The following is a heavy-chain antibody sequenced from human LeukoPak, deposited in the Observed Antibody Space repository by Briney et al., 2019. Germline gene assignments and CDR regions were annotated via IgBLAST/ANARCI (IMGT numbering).Heavy chain of an antibody. CDR3: ARDLRILGDYDDSSGPGDY. J-gene: IGHJ4*02. CDR2: IIPIFGTA. D-gene: IGHD3-22*01. Sequence: AASVKVSCKASGGTFSSYAISWVRQAPGQGLEWMGGIIPIFGTANYAQKFQGRVTITTDESTSTAYMELRSLRSDDTAVYYCARDLRILGDYDDSSGPGDYWGQGTLVTVSS. CDR1: GGTFSSYA. V-gene: IGHV1-69*05.